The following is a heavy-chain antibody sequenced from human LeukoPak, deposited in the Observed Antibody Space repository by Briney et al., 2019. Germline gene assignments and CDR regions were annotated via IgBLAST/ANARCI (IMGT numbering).Heavy chain of an antibody. CDR1: GFTFSSYE. J-gene: IGHJ4*02. Sequence: PGGSLRLSCAASGFTFSSYEMNWVRQAPGKGLEWVANIKEDGSEKYYLESVKGRFTISRDNAKNSLYLQMNSLRAEDTAVYYCARGDGYNYRFIDYWGQGTLVTVSS. CDR2: IKEDGSEK. CDR3: ARGDGYNYRFIDY. D-gene: IGHD5-24*01. V-gene: IGHV3-7*01.